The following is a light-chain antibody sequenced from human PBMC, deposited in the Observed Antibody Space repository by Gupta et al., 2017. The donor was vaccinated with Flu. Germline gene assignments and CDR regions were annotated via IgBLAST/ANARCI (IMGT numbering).Light chain of an antibody. CDR3: SSFTTRKTWV. CDR2: EVS. CDR1: SSDIGIYNY. Sequence: SALTQPASVSGSPGQSITISCTGTSSDIGIYNYVSGFQQHPGKAPKLMIYEVSNWPSGVSNRFSGSKSGNTASLTISGLQAEDEAEYYCSSFTTRKTWVFGGGTKLTVL. J-gene: IGLJ3*02. V-gene: IGLV2-14*01.